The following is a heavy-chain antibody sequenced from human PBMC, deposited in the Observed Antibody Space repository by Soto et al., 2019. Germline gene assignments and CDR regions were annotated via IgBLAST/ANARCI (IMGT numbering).Heavy chain of an antibody. D-gene: IGHD6-19*01. CDR1: GYTLTELS. Sequence: ASVKVSCKVSGYTLTELSMHWVRQAPGKGLEWMGGFDPEDGETIYAQKFQGRVTMTEDTSTDTAYMELSSLRGEDTEMYYCARYSGWYSYNWFDPWGQGTLVTVSS. V-gene: IGHV1-24*01. CDR3: ARYSGWYSYNWFDP. CDR2: FDPEDGET. J-gene: IGHJ5*02.